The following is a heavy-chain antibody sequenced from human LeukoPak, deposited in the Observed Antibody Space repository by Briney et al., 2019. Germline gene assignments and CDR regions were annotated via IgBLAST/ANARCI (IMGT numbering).Heavy chain of an antibody. V-gene: IGHV3-48*04. CDR3: ARVRLGDYGDYDTGYFDY. Sequence: GGSLRLSCAASGFTFNGFWMSWVRQAPGKGLEWVSYISSSGSTIYYADSVKGRFTISRDNAKNSLYLQMNSLRAEDTAVYYCARVRLGDYGDYDTGYFDYWGQGTLVTVSS. CDR2: ISSSGSTI. CDR1: GFTFNGFW. J-gene: IGHJ4*02. D-gene: IGHD4-17*01.